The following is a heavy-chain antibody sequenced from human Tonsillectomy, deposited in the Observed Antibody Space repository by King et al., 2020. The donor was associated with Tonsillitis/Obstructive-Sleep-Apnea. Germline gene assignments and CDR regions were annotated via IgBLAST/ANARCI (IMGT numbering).Heavy chain of an antibody. CDR3: ARAHWGGIVITIFGVGPDHEAFDI. V-gene: IGHV3-48*03. J-gene: IGHJ3*02. CDR2: ISSRGSTI. D-gene: IGHD3-3*01. Sequence: EVQLVESGGGLVQPGGSLRLSCAASGVTFSSYEMNWVRQAPGKGLEWLSYISSRGSTIYYADSVKGRFTISRDNAKNSLYMQMNSLRAEDTAVYYCARAHWGGIVITIFGVGPDHEAFDIWGQGTMVTVSP. CDR1: GVTFSSYE.